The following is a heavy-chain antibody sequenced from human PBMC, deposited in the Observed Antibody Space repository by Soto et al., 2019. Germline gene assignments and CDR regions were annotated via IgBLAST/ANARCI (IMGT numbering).Heavy chain of an antibody. V-gene: IGHV1-18*01. CDR1: GYTFTSYG. CDR3: ARDGPIVVVVAATYYYYYGMDV. J-gene: IGHJ6*02. Sequence: QVQLVQSGAEVKKPGASVKVSCKASGYTFTSYGISWVRQAPGQGLEWMGWISAYNGNTNYAQKLQGRVTMTTDTSTSTAYMELSSLRSDDTAVYYCARDGPIVVVVAATYYYYYGMDVWGQGTTVTVSS. D-gene: IGHD2-15*01. CDR2: ISAYNGNT.